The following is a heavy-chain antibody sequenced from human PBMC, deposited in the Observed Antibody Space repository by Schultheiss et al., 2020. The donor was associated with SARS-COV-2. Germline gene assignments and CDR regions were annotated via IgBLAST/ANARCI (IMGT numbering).Heavy chain of an antibody. CDR1: GGSFSGYY. V-gene: IGHV4-34*01. J-gene: IGHJ6*03. CDR2: INHSGST. Sequence: SQTLSLTCAVYGGSFSGYYWSWIRQPPGKGLEWIGEINHSGSTNYNPSLKSRVTISVDTSKNQFSLKLSSVTAADTAVYYCARVVAQGLVYYYYYMDVWGKGTTVTVAS. CDR3: ARVVAQGLVYYYYYMDV. D-gene: IGHD6-19*01.